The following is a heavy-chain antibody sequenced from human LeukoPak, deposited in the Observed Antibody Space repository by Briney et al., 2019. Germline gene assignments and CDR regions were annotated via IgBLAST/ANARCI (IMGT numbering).Heavy chain of an antibody. Sequence: SETLSLTCAVYGGSLSGYYWSWIRQFPGKGLEWIGEINHSGSTNYNPSLKSRVTISVDTSKNQFSLKLSSVTAADTAVYYCARDRLHYGEYEKTFDYWGQGTLVTVSS. CDR2: INHSGST. CDR3: ARDRLHYGEYEKTFDY. CDR1: GGSLSGYY. J-gene: IGHJ4*02. V-gene: IGHV4-34*01. D-gene: IGHD4-17*01.